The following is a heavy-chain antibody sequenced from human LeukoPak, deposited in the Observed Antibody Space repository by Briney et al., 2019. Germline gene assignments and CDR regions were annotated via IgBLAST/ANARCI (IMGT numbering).Heavy chain of an antibody. CDR1: GFTFTKSA. CDR2: IVVGSGNT. V-gene: IGHV1-58*01. Sequence: SVKVSCKASGFTFTKSALQWVRQARGQRLECIGWIVVGSGNTDYAQKFQERVTITRDMFTSTAYMELSSLRSEDTAVYYCAAGLRGPTVTGKYYYYGMDVWGQGTTVTVSS. J-gene: IGHJ6*02. D-gene: IGHD4-11*01. CDR3: AAGLRGPTVTGKYYYYGMDV.